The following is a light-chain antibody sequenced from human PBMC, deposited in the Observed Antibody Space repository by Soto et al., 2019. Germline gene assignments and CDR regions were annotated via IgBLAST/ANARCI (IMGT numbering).Light chain of an antibody. Sequence: EIVLTQSPATLSLSPGERATLSCRASQSVSSYLAWYQQKPGQAPRLLIYDASNRATGIPARFSGSGSGTDFTLTISSLEPEDFAVYYCQQRSNWDFGGGTKVEIK. CDR1: QSVSSY. CDR2: DAS. V-gene: IGKV3-11*01. CDR3: QQRSNWD. J-gene: IGKJ4*01.